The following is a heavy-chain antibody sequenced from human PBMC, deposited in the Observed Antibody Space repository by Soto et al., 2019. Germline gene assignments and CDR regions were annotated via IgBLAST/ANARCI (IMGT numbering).Heavy chain of an antibody. J-gene: IGHJ4*02. D-gene: IGHD3-10*01. Sequence: GGSLRLSCSASGFIFNTYAMSWVRQAPGKGLEWVSAISGSGGSTYYADSVKGRFTISRDNSKNTLYLQMNSLRAEDTAVYYCVLWPPYYFDYWGQGTLVTV. V-gene: IGHV3-23*01. CDR1: GFIFNTYA. CDR2: ISGSGGST. CDR3: VLWPPYYFDY.